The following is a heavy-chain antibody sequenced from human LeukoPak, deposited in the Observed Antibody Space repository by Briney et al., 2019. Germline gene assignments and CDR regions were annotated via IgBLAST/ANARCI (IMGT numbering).Heavy chain of an antibody. CDR3: TKDTYCSGTTCEGGPGDY. CDR1: GGSISSQY. CDR2: IYASGST. Sequence: SETLSLTCTVSGGSISSQYWSWIRQPAGKGLEWIGRIYASGSTNYNPSLKSRVTMSVDTSKNQFSLKLSSVTAADTAVFYCTKDTYCSGTTCEGGPGDYWGQGILVTVSS. D-gene: IGHD2-2*01. J-gene: IGHJ4*02. V-gene: IGHV4-4*07.